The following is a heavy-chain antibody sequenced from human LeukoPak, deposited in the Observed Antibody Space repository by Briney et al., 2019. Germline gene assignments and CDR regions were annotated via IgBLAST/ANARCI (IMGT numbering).Heavy chain of an antibody. V-gene: IGHV1-69*06. D-gene: IGHD2-15*01. CDR2: IIPIFGAA. Sequence: ASVKVSCKASGGTFSSYAISWVRQAPGQGLEWMGGIIPIFGAANYAQKFQGRVTITADKSTSTAYMELSSLRSEDTAVYYCAREYCSGGSCWYYFDYWGQGTLVTVSS. CDR3: AREYCSGGSCWYYFDY. J-gene: IGHJ4*02. CDR1: GGTFSSYA.